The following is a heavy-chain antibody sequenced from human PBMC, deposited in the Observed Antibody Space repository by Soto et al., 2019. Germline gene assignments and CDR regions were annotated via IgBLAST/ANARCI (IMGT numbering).Heavy chain of an antibody. D-gene: IGHD3-22*01. J-gene: IGHJ5*02. CDR3: ARGHRGKYYYDRKGWFDP. V-gene: IGHV4-34*01. Sequence: PSETLSLTRAVYGGSFSGYYWSWIRQPPGKGLEWIGEINHSGSTNYNPSLKSRVTISVDTSKNQFSLKLSSVTAADTAVYYCARGHRGKYYYDRKGWFDPWAQGTLVTVS. CDR1: GGSFSGYY. CDR2: INHSGST.